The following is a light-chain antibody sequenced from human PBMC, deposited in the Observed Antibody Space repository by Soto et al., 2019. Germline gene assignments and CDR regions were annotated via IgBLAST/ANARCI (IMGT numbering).Light chain of an antibody. CDR2: DVS. CDR3: SSYTTSRTYV. V-gene: IGLV2-14*01. CDR1: SSDFGSFKY. J-gene: IGLJ1*01. Sequence: QSVLTQPASVSGSPGQSITISCTGTSSDFGSFKYVSWYQQHPGKAPKLMIHDVSNRPSGVSSRFSGSKSGNTASLTISGLQADDEADYYCSSYTTSRTYVFGTGTKVNGL.